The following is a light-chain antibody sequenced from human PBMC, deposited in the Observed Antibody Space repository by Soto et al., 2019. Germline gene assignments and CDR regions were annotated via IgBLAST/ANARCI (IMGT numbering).Light chain of an antibody. CDR1: SSDFVGYNY. CDR3: SSYTTSSILYV. J-gene: IGLJ1*01. Sequence: QSVLTQPASVSGAPGQAITISCTGTSSDFVGYNYVSWYQQHPGKAPKLMIYDVINRPSGVSNRFSGSKSGNTASLTISGLQAEDEADYYCSSYTTSSILYVFRTGTKVTVL. V-gene: IGLV2-14*01. CDR2: DVI.